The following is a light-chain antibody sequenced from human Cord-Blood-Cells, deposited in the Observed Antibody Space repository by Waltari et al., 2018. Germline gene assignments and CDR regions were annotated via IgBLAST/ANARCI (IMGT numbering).Light chain of an antibody. Sequence: SYVLTQPPPVSVAPGKAARITRGGNNLGSKSVHWYQQKPGQAPVLVIYYDSDRPSGIPERFSGSNSGNTATLTISRVEAGDEADYYCQVWDSSSDWVFGGGTKLTVL. CDR3: QVWDSSSDWV. V-gene: IGLV3-21*04. CDR1: NLGSKS. CDR2: YDS. J-gene: IGLJ3*02.